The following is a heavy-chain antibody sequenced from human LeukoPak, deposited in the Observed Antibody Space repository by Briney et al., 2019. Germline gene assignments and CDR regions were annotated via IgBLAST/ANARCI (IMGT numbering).Heavy chain of an antibody. V-gene: IGHV1-69*13. CDR3: ARDEWQQLFGY. Sequence: PVASVKVSCKASGGTFSSYAISWLRQAPGQGLEWMGGIIPIFGTANYAQKFQGRVTITGDESTSTAYMELSSLRSEDTAVYYCARDEWQQLFGYWGQGTLVTVSS. J-gene: IGHJ4*02. CDR2: IIPIFGTA. CDR1: GGTFSSYA. D-gene: IGHD6-13*01.